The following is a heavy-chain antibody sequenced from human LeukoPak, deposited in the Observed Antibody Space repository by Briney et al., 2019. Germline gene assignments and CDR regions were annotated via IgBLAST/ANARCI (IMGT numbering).Heavy chain of an antibody. CDR3: ANYCSSTSCYRSWFDP. D-gene: IGHD2-2*02. J-gene: IGHJ5*02. CDR1: GGSISSSSYY. CDR2: IYYSGST. Sequence: SETLSLTCTVSGGSISSSSYYWGWIRQPSGKGLEWIGSIYYSGSTYYNPSLKSRVTISVDTSKNQFSLKLSSVTAADTAVYYCANYCSSTSCYRSWFDPWGQGTLVTVSS. V-gene: IGHV4-39*01.